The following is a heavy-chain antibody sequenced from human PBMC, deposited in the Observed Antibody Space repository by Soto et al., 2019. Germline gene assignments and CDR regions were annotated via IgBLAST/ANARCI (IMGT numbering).Heavy chain of an antibody. J-gene: IGHJ6*03. CDR3: ARGYCTNGVCYPYYYCYYMDV. Sequence: SETLSLTCAVYGGSFSGYYWSWIRQPPGKGLEWIGEINHSASTNYNPSLKSRVTISVDTSKNQFSLKLSSVTAADTAVYYCARGYCTNGVCYPYYYCYYMDVWGKGTTVT. CDR1: GGSFSGYY. V-gene: IGHV4-34*01. D-gene: IGHD2-8*01. CDR2: INHSAST.